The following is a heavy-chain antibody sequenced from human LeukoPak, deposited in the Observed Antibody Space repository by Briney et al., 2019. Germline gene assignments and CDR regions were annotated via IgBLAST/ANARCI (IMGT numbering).Heavy chain of an antibody. Sequence: GGSLRLSCAASGFTFSSYGMHWVRQAPGKGLEWVAVIWSDGSNKYYADSVKGRFTISRDNFKNTLYLQMSSLRAEDTAVYYCAKDLIPLVPDYYFDFWGQGTLATVSS. CDR2: IWSDGSNK. D-gene: IGHD6-6*01. V-gene: IGHV3-33*06. CDR1: GFTFSSYG. CDR3: AKDLIPLVPDYYFDF. J-gene: IGHJ4*02.